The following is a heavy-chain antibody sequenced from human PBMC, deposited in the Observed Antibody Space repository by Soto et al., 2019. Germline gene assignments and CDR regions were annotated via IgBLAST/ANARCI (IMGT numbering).Heavy chain of an antibody. CDR2: SIPILGIA. Sequence: QVQLVQSGAEVKKPGSSVKVSCKASGGTFSSYTISWVRQAPGQGLEWMGRSIPILGIANYAQKFQGRVTIPADKSPSTAYMELSSLRSEDTAVYYCARDDSPGYVDYVGAFDSWGQGTMVTVSS. CDR3: ARDDSPGYVDYVGAFDS. CDR1: GGTFSSYT. J-gene: IGHJ3*02. V-gene: IGHV1-69*08. D-gene: IGHD4-17*01.